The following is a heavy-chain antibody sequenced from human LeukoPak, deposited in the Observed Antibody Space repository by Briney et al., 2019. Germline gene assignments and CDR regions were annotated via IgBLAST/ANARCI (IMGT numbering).Heavy chain of an antibody. D-gene: IGHD3-3*01. V-gene: IGHV4-34*01. CDR3: ARGSTWGGYYS. CDR1: GGSFSGYY. J-gene: IGHJ4*02. Sequence: PSETLSLTCAVYGGSFSGYYWSWIRQPPGKGLEWIGEINHSGSTNYNPSLKSRVTISVDTSKNQFSLKLSSVTAADTAVYYCARGSTWGGYYSWGQGTLVTVSS. CDR2: INHSGST.